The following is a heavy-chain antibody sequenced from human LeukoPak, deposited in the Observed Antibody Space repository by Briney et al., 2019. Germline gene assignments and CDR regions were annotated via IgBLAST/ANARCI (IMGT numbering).Heavy chain of an antibody. D-gene: IGHD2-2*01. CDR1: GGTFTSYA. Sequence: SVKVSCKASGGTFTSYAISWVRQAPGQGLEWMGGIIPIFGTANYAQKFQGRVTITADESTSTAYMELSSLRSEDTAVYYCARNAVPDRPFSGMDVWGKGTTVTVSS. J-gene: IGHJ6*04. CDR3: ARNAVPDRPFSGMDV. CDR2: IIPIFGTA. V-gene: IGHV1-69*01.